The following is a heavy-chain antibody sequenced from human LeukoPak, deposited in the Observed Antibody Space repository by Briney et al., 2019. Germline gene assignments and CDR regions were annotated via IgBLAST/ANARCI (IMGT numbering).Heavy chain of an antibody. CDR2: ISAYNGNT. CDR1: GYTFTSYG. D-gene: IGHD6-13*01. Sequence: GASVKVSCKASGYTFTSYGISWVRQAPGQGLEWMGWISAYNGNTNYAQKLQGRVTMTTDTSTSTAYMELRSLRSDDTAVYYCAREAAAAGGWYYGMDVWGQGTTVTVSS. V-gene: IGHV1-18*01. J-gene: IGHJ6*02. CDR3: AREAAAAGGWYYGMDV.